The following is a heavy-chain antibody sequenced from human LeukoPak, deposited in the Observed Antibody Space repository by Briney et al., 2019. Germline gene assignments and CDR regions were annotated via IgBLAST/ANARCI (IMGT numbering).Heavy chain of an antibody. J-gene: IGHJ3*02. CDR3: AKSNGYGLVDI. CDR2: IYHSESP. Sequence: SETLSLTCTVSGYSISSGYYWGWIRQPPGKGLEWIGTIYHSESPYYNPSLKSRVTISVDTSKNHFSLRLRSLTAADTAVYYCAKSNGYGLVDIWGQGTMVTVSS. D-gene: IGHD3-10*01. CDR1: GYSISSGYY. V-gene: IGHV4-38-2*02.